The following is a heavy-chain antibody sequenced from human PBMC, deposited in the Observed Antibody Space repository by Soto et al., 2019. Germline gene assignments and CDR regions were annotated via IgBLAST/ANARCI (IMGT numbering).Heavy chain of an antibody. CDR1: GGSISSSNW. CDR3: ARDQSSATWALAY. Sequence: WEPLSLTCAASGGSISSSNWWSRVRQPPGEGLEWIGEISQSGSTNYNPSLKSRVTISVDKSKNQFSLKLSFVTAADTAVYYCARDQSSATWALAYWGQGTLVTISS. CDR2: ISQSGST. J-gene: IGHJ1*01. V-gene: IGHV4-4*02. D-gene: IGHD7-27*01.